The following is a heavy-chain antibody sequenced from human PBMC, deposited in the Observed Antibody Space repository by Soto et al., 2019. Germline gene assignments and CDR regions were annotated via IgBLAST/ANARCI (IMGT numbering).Heavy chain of an antibody. J-gene: IGHJ6*03. CDR2: INPNSGGT. CDR1: GYTFTGYY. CDR3: ARDPRDIYDFWSGYPPPYYYMDV. V-gene: IGHV1-2*04. D-gene: IGHD3-3*01. Sequence: ASVKVSCKASGYTFTGYYMHWVRQAPGQGLEWMGWINPNSGGTNYAQKFQGWVTMTRDTSISTAYMELSRLRSDDTAVYYCARDPRDIYDFWSGYPPPYYYMDVWGKGTTVTVSS.